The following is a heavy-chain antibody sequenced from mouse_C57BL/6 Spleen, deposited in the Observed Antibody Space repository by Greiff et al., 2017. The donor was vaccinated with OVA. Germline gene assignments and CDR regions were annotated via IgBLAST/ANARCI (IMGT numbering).Heavy chain of an antibody. V-gene: IGHV5-16*01. CDR3: ARDRRIDGYYPYWYFDV. CDR2: INYDGSST. D-gene: IGHD2-3*01. J-gene: IGHJ1*03. Sequence: EVMLVESEGGLVQPGSSMKLSCTASGFTFSDYYMAWVRQVPEKGLEWVANINYDGSSTYYLDSLKSRFIISRDNAKNILYLQMSSLKSEDTATYYCARDRRIDGYYPYWYFDVWGTGTTVTVSS. CDR1: GFTFSDYY.